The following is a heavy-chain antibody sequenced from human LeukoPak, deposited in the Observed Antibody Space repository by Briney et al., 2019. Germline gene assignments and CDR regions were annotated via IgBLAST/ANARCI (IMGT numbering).Heavy chain of an antibody. V-gene: IGHV1-46*01. D-gene: IGHD6-13*01. J-gene: IGHJ1*01. CDR3: ARAIAAAGAQYLQH. CDR1: GYTFTNYF. Sequence: ASVKVSCKASGYTFTNYFIHWLRQAPGQGLEWMGIINPSSGSTTYAQKFQGRVTMTRDTSTGTVYMELSSLRSEDTAVYYCARAIAAAGAQYLQHWGQGTLVSASS. CDR2: INPSSGST.